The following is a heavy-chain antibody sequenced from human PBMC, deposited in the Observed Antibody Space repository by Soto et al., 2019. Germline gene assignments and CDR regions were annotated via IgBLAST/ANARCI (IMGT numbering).Heavy chain of an antibody. D-gene: IGHD2-15*01. Sequence: QVQLVQSGAEVKKPGASVKVSCKASGYTFTSYYMHWVRQAPGQGLEWMGIINPSGGSTSYAQKFRGRVTMTRDTSTSTVYMELSSLRSEDTAVYYCARARLGAAFDYWGQGTLVTVSS. CDR1: GYTFTSYY. J-gene: IGHJ4*02. CDR3: ARARLGAAFDY. V-gene: IGHV1-46*01. CDR2: INPSGGST.